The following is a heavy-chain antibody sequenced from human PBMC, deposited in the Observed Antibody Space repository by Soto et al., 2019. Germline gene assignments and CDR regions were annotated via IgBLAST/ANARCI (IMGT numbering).Heavy chain of an antibody. J-gene: IGHJ6*02. CDR3: ATMTGADYYYGMDV. CDR1: GGSISSSSYY. D-gene: IGHD3-9*01. V-gene: IGHV4-39*01. CDR2: IYYSGST. Sequence: SETLSLTCTVSGGSISSSSYYWGWIRQPPGKGLEWIGSIYYSGSTYYNPSLKGRVTISVDTSKNQFSLKLSSVTAADTAVYYCATMTGADYYYGMDVWGQGTTVTAP.